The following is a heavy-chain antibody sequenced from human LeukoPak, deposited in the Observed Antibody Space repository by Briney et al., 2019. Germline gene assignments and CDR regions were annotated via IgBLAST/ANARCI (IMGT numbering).Heavy chain of an antibody. Sequence: ASVKVSCKASGGTFSSYAISWVRQAPGQGLEWMGGIIPIFGTANYAQKFQGRVTITTDESTSTAYMELSSLRSEDTAVYYCARDRCREWESEAFDIWGQGTMVTVSS. J-gene: IGHJ3*02. CDR3: ARDRCREWESEAFDI. V-gene: IGHV1-69*05. CDR1: GGTFSSYA. CDR2: IIPIFGTA. D-gene: IGHD1-26*01.